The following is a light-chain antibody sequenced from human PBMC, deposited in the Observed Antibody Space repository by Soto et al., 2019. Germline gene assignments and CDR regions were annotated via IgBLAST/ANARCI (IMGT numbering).Light chain of an antibody. V-gene: IGKV3-20*01. Sequence: EIVLTQSPGTLSLSPGERATLSCRASQSVSGSYVAWYQQKPGQAPRLLIYGASSRATGIPDRLSGSGSGTDFTLTISRLEPEDFAVYYCQQYGSSLYTFGQGTKLEIK. CDR3: QQYGSSLYT. CDR2: GAS. CDR1: QSVSGSY. J-gene: IGKJ2*01.